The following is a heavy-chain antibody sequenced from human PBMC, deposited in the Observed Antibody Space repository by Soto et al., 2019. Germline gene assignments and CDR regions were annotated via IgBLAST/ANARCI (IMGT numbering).Heavy chain of an antibody. Sequence: SGPTLVNPTQTLTLTCTFSGFSLSTRGMCVSWIRLPPGKALEWLALIDWDDDKYYSTSLKTRLTISKDTSKNQVVLTMTNMDPVDTSTYYCARILVVPAAISYYYGMDVWGQGTTVTVSS. J-gene: IGHJ6*02. CDR2: IDWDDDK. V-gene: IGHV2-70*01. CDR3: ARILVVPAAISYYYGMDV. D-gene: IGHD2-2*01. CDR1: GFSLSTRGMC.